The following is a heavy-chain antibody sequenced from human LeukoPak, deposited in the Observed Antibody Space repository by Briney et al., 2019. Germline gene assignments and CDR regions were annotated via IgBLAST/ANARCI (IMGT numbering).Heavy chain of an antibody. V-gene: IGHV4-59*12. Sequence: PSETLSLTCTVSGGSINNYYWSWIRQPPGKGLECIGHIYYTGSTYYRPSLASRVTMSVDTAKNQISLKVSSVTAADTAVYYCARESTPRRLDTAMVRSDYWGQGTLVTVSS. CDR3: ARESTPRRLDTAMVRSDY. CDR1: GGSINNYY. J-gene: IGHJ4*02. D-gene: IGHD5-18*01. CDR2: IYYTGST.